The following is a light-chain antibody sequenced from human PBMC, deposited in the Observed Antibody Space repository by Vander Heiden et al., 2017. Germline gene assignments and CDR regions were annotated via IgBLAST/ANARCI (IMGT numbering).Light chain of an antibody. Sequence: SYDLTQPLSVSVALGQTASITGGGHNIEDKNVHWYRQRPGQAPMLVIYRDSSRPSGIPERFSGSNSGNTATLIISGAQAADEADYYCQVWDSGSLLFGGGTKLTVL. CDR2: RDS. CDR1: NIEDKN. V-gene: IGLV3-9*01. J-gene: IGLJ2*01. CDR3: QVWDSGSLL.